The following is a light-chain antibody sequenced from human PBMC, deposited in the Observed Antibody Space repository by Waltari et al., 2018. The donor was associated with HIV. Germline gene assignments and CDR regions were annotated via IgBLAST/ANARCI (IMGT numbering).Light chain of an antibody. Sequence: QSVRTQPPSASGTPGQRVPTSCSGRSSNIDINYVSLYQHLPGTAPKLLIDRNNQRPSGVPDRFSGSKSGTSASLAISGLRSEDEADYYCAAWDDSPSGYVFGTGTKVTVL. J-gene: IGLJ1*01. CDR3: AAWDDSPSGYV. CDR1: SSNIDINY. V-gene: IGLV1-47*01. CDR2: RNN.